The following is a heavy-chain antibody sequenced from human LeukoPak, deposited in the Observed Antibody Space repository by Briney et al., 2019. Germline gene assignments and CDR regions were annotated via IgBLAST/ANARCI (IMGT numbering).Heavy chain of an antibody. J-gene: IGHJ4*02. D-gene: IGHD3-10*01. CDR2: ISWDGGST. CDR1: GFTFEDFA. V-gene: IGHV3-43*02. Sequence: GRSLRLSCAASGFTFEDFAMHWVRQAPGKGLEWVSLISWDGGSTYYADSVKGRFTISRDNSKNSLYLHMNSLRAEDTALYYCAKADGSSNQFDYWGQGTLVTVSS. CDR3: AKADGSSNQFDY.